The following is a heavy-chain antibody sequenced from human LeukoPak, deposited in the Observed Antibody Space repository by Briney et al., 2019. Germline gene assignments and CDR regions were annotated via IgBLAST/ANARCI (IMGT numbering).Heavy chain of an antibody. D-gene: IGHD3-16*02. J-gene: IGHJ4*02. CDR2: INPNSGGT. Sequence: ASVKVSCKASGYTFTGYYMHWVRQAPGQGLEWMGWINPNSGGTNYAQKFQGRVTMTRDTSISTAYMELSRLRSDDTAVYYCARVHLGGVIGGADYWGQGTLVTVSS. V-gene: IGHV1-2*02. CDR3: ARVHLGGVIGGADY. CDR1: GYTFTGYY.